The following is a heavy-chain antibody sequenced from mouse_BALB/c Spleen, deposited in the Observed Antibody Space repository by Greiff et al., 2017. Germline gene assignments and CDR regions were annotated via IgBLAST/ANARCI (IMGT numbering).Heavy chain of an antibody. CDR3: ARELGRKGVLDY. J-gene: IGHJ2*01. CDR1: GFTFSDYY. V-gene: IGHV5-4*02. CDR2: ISDGGSYT. D-gene: IGHD4-1*01. Sequence: DVQLVESGGGLVKPGGSLKLSCAASGFTFSDYYMYWVRQTPEKRLEWVATISDGGSYTYYPDSVKGRFTISRDNAKNNLYLQMSSLKSEDTAMYYCARELGRKGVLDYWGQGTTLTVSS.